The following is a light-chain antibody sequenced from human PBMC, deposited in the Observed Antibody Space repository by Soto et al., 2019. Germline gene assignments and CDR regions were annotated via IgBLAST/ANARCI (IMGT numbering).Light chain of an antibody. Sequence: EIVMTQSPATLSVSPGETATLSCRASPSVSYNLARYQHKPGQGPRLLIYGAFTRATGIPARFSVSGSGPDFTHTISSLQSEDFAVYDCQQYKNWPPLTLGGGTKVEIK. CDR3: QQYKNWPPLT. J-gene: IGKJ4*01. V-gene: IGKV3-15*01. CDR1: PSVSYN. CDR2: GAF.